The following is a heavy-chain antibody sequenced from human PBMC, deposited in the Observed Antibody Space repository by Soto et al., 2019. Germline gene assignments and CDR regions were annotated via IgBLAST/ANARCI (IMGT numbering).Heavy chain of an antibody. Sequence: QVQLQESGRGLVEPSQTLSLTCTVSGGSIGGDGYYWGWLRHHPGKGLEWVGYVHYSGTTYYNPSLKSRLALSGDTSKRECSLTLSAVTPADRAVYYCARGWTAGAGWANWFDLWGQGTRVTVSS. CDR2: VHYSGTT. D-gene: IGHD6-13*01. V-gene: IGHV4-31*03. CDR1: GGSIGGDGYY. CDR3: ARGWTAGAGWANWFDL. J-gene: IGHJ5*02.